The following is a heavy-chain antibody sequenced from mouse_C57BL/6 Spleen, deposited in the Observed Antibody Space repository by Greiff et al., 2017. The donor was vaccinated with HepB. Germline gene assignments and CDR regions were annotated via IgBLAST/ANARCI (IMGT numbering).Heavy chain of an antibody. CDR3: ASLITTARGWYFDV. D-gene: IGHD1-2*01. J-gene: IGHJ1*03. CDR1: GYTFTSYW. CDR2: IDPNSGGT. V-gene: IGHV1-72*01. Sequence: VQLQQSGAELVKPGASVKLSCKASGYTFTSYWMHWVKQRPGRGLEWIGRIDPNSGGTKYNEKFKSKATLTVDKPSSTAYMQLISLTSEDAAVYYCASLITTARGWYFDVWGTWTTVTVSS.